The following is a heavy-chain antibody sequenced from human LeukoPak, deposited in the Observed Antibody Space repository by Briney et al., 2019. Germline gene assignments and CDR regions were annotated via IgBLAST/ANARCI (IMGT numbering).Heavy chain of an antibody. CDR3: ARVLRYCSSTSCYPKKTAIVATILGY. CDR1: GYTFTGYY. D-gene: IGHD2-2*01. CDR2: INPNSGGT. J-gene: IGHJ4*02. V-gene: IGHV1-2*02. Sequence: ASVKVSCKASGYTFTGYYMHWVRQAPGQGLEWMGWINPNSGGTNYAQKFQGRVTMTRDTSISTAYMELSRLRSDDTAVYYCARVLRYCSSTSCYPKKTAIVATILGYWGQGTLVTVSS.